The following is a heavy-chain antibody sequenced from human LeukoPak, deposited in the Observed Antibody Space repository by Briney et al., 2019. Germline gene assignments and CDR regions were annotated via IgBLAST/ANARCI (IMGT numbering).Heavy chain of an antibody. D-gene: IGHD4-23*01. V-gene: IGHV4-39*01. Sequence: SETLSLTCTVSGDSISSSSYYWGWIRQPPGKGLEWIGSIYYTGSTYYNPSLKSRVTISVDTSKNQFSLKLSSVTAADTAVYYCPRLHYGGNYGYYYYYMDVWGKGTTVTISS. J-gene: IGHJ6*03. CDR2: IYYTGST. CDR3: PRLHYGGNYGYYYYYMDV. CDR1: GDSISSSSYY.